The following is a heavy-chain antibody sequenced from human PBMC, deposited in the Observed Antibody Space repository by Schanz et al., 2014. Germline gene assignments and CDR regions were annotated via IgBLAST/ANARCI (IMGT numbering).Heavy chain of an antibody. Sequence: ESGGGVVQPGRSLRLSCAASGFTFSSYAMHWVRQAPGKGLVWVSRIISDGSVTNYADSVKGRFTISRDNARNTLYLQMNSLRAEDTAVYFCARDGGRDGYNLAFDVWGQGTLVTVSS. J-gene: IGHJ3*01. CDR3: ARDGGRDGYNLAFDV. CDR2: IISDGSVT. V-gene: IGHV3-74*01. CDR1: GFTFSSYA. D-gene: IGHD5-12*01.